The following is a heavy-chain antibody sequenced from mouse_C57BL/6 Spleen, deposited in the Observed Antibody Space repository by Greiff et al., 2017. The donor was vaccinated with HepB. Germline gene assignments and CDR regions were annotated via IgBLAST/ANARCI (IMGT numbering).Heavy chain of an antibody. J-gene: IGHJ2*01. CDR2: IDPSDSYT. V-gene: IGHV1-50*01. CDR1: GYTFTSYW. Sequence: VQLQQPGAELVKPGASVKLSCKASGYTFTSYWMQWVKQRPGQGLEWIGEIDPSDSYTNYNQKFKGKATLTVDTSSSTAYMQLSSLTSEDSAVYYCARLWNYGSSFDYWGQGTTLTVSS. D-gene: IGHD1-1*01. CDR3: ARLWNYGSSFDY.